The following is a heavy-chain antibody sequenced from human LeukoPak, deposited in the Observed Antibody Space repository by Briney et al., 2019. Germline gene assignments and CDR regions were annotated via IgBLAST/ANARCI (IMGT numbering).Heavy chain of an antibody. D-gene: IGHD1-26*01. CDR2: ISGSGGRT. CDR1: GFTFSSYV. CDR3: AKDSKIVGPTFRSYHYMDV. Sequence: GGSLRLSCAASGFTFSSYVMSWVRQAPGKGLEWVSGISGSGGRTYYADSVKGRFTISRDNSKNTLYLQMNSLRAEDTAVDYCAKDSKIVGPTFRSYHYMDVWGKGTTVTVSS. J-gene: IGHJ6*03. V-gene: IGHV3-23*01.